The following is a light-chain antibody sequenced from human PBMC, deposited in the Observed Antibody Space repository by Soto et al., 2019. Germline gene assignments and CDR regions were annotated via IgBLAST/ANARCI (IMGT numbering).Light chain of an antibody. CDR2: GAS. Sequence: EIVLTQSLGTLSLSPGEIVTLSCRSSQSVDINLAWYQQKPGQAPRLLIYGASTRATDMPGRFSGRGAGAEFTLTISSLQSEDFAVYYCQQYRSWPRTFGQGTKVDI. CDR1: QSVDIN. V-gene: IGKV3-15*01. J-gene: IGKJ1*01. CDR3: QQYRSWPRT.